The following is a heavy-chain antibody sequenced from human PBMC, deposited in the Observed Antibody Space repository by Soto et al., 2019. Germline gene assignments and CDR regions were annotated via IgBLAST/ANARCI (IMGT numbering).Heavy chain of an antibody. D-gene: IGHD3-3*01. Sequence: GGSVRLSCAASGFTVSSNYMSWVRQAPGKGLEWVSVIYSGGSTYYADSVKGRFTISRDNSKNTLYLQMNSLRAEDTAVYYCAALYYDFWSGYYSYYGMDVWGQGTTVTVSS. CDR3: AALYYDFWSGYYSYYGMDV. CDR2: IYSGGST. V-gene: IGHV3-53*01. CDR1: GFTVSSNY. J-gene: IGHJ6*02.